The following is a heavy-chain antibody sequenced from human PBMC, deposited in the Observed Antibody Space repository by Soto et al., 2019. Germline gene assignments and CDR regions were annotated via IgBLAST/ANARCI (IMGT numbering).Heavy chain of an antibody. CDR1: GGSISSSNYY. V-gene: IGHV4-39*07. J-gene: IGHJ6*02. Sequence: SETLSLTCTVSGGSISSSNYYWAWIRQSPGKGLEWVATLYYSGSTYSNPSLRSRVTISVDTSKNQFSLKLSSVTAADTGIYYCARARITMVREVIKYNMDVWGQGTTVTVSS. CDR2: LYYSGST. CDR3: ARARITMVREVIKYNMDV. D-gene: IGHD3-10*01.